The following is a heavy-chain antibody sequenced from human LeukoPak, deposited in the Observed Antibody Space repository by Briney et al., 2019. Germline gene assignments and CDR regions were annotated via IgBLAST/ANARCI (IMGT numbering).Heavy chain of an antibody. J-gene: IGHJ3*02. Sequence: ASVKVSCKASGYTFTSYGISWVRQAPGQGLEWMGWINPNSGGTNYAQKFQGRVTMTRDTSISTAYMELSRLRSDDTAVYYCARGARWLVTMIVVADAFDIWGQGTMVTVSS. CDR2: INPNSGGT. V-gene: IGHV1-2*02. D-gene: IGHD3-22*01. CDR3: ARGARWLVTMIVVADAFDI. CDR1: GYTFTSYG.